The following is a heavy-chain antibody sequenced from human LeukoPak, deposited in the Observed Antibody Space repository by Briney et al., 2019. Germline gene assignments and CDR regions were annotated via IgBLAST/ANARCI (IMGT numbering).Heavy chain of an antibody. CDR3: VSQPDSARYGFDY. J-gene: IGHJ4*02. V-gene: IGHV3-13*01. CDR2: IGSSGDT. Sequence: GGSLRLSCAASGLTFSNYDMHWVRQATGKGLEWVSAIGSSGDTYYLGSVKGRFTISRESAKNSLYLQMNGLNAEDTAVYYCVSQPDSARYGFDYWGQGALVTVSS. CDR1: GLTFSNYD. D-gene: IGHD1-26*01.